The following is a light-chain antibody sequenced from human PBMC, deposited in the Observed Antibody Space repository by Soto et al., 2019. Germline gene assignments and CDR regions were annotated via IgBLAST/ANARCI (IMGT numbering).Light chain of an antibody. CDR3: QGPLT. CDR1: QDITNY. V-gene: IGKV1-33*01. Sequence: DIQMTQSPSSLSASVGDRVTITCQASQDITNYLNWYQQKSGKAPNLLIHDATSLETGVPSRFSGSGSGTDFILTLTSLQPEDFATYYFQGPLTFGGGTKVEIK. CDR2: DAT. J-gene: IGKJ4*01.